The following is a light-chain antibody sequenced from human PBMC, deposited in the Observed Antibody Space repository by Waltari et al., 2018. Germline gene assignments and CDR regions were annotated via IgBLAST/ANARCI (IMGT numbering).Light chain of an antibody. CDR1: RSDIGTFNL. Sequence: QSALTQPASVSGSPGQSISIPCIGTRSDIGTFNLVSWYLQYPGTAPKLLIYDVSQRPSGVSNRFSGSKSGNTASLTISGLQAEDEAIYYCCSYAGSRTWVFGGGAKLTVL. V-gene: IGLV2-23*02. CDR3: CSYAGSRTWV. J-gene: IGLJ3*02. CDR2: DVS.